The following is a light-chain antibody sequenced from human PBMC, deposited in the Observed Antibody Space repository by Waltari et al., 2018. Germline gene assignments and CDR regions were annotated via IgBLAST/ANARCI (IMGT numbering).Light chain of an antibody. Sequence: DIRMTQSPSSVSVSVGDRVTITCRASQDIRTWLAWYQQKPGKAPRLLIYHASGLQSGVPSRFSGSGSGTDFTLTISSLQPEDFATYSCQQSGTFPPTFGPGTKVEI. V-gene: IGKV1-12*01. CDR3: QQSGTFPPT. J-gene: IGKJ1*01. CDR1: QDIRTW. CDR2: HAS.